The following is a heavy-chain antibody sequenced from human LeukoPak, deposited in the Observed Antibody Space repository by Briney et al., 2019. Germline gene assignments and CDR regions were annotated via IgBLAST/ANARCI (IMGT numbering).Heavy chain of an antibody. Sequence: ASVKVSCKTSGYSFTDYYMHWVRQAPGQGLEWMGWINPNSGGTSSAQKFQGRVTMTRDTSITTVYMEVSWLTSDDTAIYYCARADRLDGGPYLIGPRGRGTLVTVSS. D-gene: IGHD2-21*01. CDR1: GYSFTDYY. CDR3: ARADRLDGGPYLIGP. CDR2: INPNSGGT. V-gene: IGHV1-2*02. J-gene: IGHJ4*02.